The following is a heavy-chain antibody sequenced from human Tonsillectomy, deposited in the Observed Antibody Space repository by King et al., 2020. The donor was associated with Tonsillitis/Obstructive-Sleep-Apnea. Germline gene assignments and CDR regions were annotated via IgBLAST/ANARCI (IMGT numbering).Heavy chain of an antibody. J-gene: IGHJ6*02. Sequence: VQLQESGPGLVRPSETLSLTCTVSGGSISSYYWNWIRQPPGKGLEWIGYIYYSGSTNYNYSLKSRVTISVDTSKNQFSLKLRSVTAADTAVYYCARYSGYDFRPEYYYGMDVGGQGTTVTVSS. V-gene: IGHV4-59*08. CDR1: GGSISSYY. CDR2: IYYSGST. CDR3: ARYSGYDFRPEYYYGMDV. D-gene: IGHD5-12*01.